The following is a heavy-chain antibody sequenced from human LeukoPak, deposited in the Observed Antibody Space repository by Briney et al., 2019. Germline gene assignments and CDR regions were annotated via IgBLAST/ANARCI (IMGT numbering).Heavy chain of an antibody. CDR1: GFTVSSNY. Sequence: GGSLRLSCAASGFTVSSNYMSWVRQAPGKGLERVSVIYSGGSTYYADSVKGRFTISRDNSKNTLYLQMNSLRAEDTAVYYCARGIAVAGPGFDHWGQGTLVTVSS. J-gene: IGHJ4*02. V-gene: IGHV3-53*01. D-gene: IGHD6-19*01. CDR3: ARGIAVAGPGFDH. CDR2: IYSGGST.